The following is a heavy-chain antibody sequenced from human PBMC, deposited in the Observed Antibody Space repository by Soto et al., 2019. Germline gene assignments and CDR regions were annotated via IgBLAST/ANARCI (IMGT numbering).Heavy chain of an antibody. CDR1: GFSFNNAW. V-gene: IGHV3-15*01. Sequence: EVQMVESGGGLVKPGGSLRLSCAASGFSFNNAWMSWVRQAPGKGLEWVGRIKTTAAGGTTDYAAPVKGRFTISRDDSKNTVYLLMNSLKTEDTAVYRCTGGDIAGDFDYWGQGTLVTVSS. J-gene: IGHJ4*02. CDR3: TGGDIAGDFDY. CDR2: IKTTAAGGTT. D-gene: IGHD5-12*01.